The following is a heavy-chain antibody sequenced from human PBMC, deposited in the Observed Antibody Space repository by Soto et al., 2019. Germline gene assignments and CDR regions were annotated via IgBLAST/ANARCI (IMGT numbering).Heavy chain of an antibody. D-gene: IGHD4-17*01. CDR2: ISASGVST. V-gene: IGHV3-23*01. CDR3: TKVPLRPSYFDY. J-gene: IGHJ4*02. Sequence: EVQLLDSGGGLAQPGGSLRVSCAASGFIFNNYAMNWVRQAPGEGLQWVAGISASGVSTYYADSVKGRFIISRDNSMTTLFLQMNSLRAEVTAIYYSTKVPLRPSYFDYWGLGTRVTVSS. CDR1: GFIFNNYA.